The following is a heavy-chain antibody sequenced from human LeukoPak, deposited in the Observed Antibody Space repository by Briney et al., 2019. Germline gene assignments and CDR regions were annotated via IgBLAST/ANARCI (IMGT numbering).Heavy chain of an antibody. D-gene: IGHD4-17*01. CDR2: INPSGGST. Sequence: ASVKVSCKASGYTFTSYYMHWVRQAPGQGLEWMGIINPSGGSTSYAQKFQGRVSMTRDTSTSTVYMELSSLGSEDTAVYYCAGDRGGNYGDPRDAFDIWGQGTMVTVSS. V-gene: IGHV1-46*01. CDR3: AGDRGGNYGDPRDAFDI. CDR1: GYTFTSYY. J-gene: IGHJ3*02.